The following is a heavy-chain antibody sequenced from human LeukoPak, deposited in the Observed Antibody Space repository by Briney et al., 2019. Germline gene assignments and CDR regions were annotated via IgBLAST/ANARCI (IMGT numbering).Heavy chain of an antibody. CDR1: GGTFSSYA. D-gene: IGHD4-17*01. CDR3: AKEHPNYGDYVLCY. J-gene: IGHJ4*02. Sequence: ASVKVSCKASGGTFSSYAISWVRRAPGQGLEWMGRIIPIFGTANYAQKFQGRVTITTDESTSTAYMELSSLRSEDTAVYYCAKEHPNYGDYVLCYWGQGTLVTVSS. V-gene: IGHV1-69*05. CDR2: IIPIFGTA.